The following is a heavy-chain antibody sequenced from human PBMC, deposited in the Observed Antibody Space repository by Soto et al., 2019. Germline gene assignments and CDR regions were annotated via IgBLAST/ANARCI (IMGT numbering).Heavy chain of an antibody. CDR1: GFTFSTYA. Sequence: EVQLLESGGGLVQPGGSLRLSCAASGFTFSTYAMSWVRQAPGKGLEWVSALTGGGDSTYYTDSVKGRFTISRDNSKNTLYLQMNGLGAEDTAIYYCANHRPHPYYYYYYMDVWGKGTTVTVSS. V-gene: IGHV3-23*01. CDR3: ANHRPHPYYYYYYMDV. CDR2: LTGGGDST. J-gene: IGHJ6*03.